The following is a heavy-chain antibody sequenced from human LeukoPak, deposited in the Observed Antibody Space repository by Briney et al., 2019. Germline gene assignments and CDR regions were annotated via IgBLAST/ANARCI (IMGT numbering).Heavy chain of an antibody. CDR1: GGSISSDCY. D-gene: IGHD3-22*01. CDR2: IYRNGDT. CDR3: ARAKRDYFENSGYESYYNFMDV. Sequence: SETLSLTCTVSGGSISSDCYWAWVRPSPGNGLEWFGAIYRNGDTYYNLSLKSRVTISLVPSKNQFSLRLNSVTAADTAVYYCARAKRDYFENSGYESYYNFMDVWGKGTTVTVSS. J-gene: IGHJ6*03. V-gene: IGHV4-38-2*02.